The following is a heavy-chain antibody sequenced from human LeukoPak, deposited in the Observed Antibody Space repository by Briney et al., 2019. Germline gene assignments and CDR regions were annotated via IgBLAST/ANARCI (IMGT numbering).Heavy chain of an antibody. D-gene: IGHD1-26*01. CDR2: IYHTGST. CDR3: ARHSSQRWDLDY. V-gene: IGHV4-38-2*01. Sequence: SETLSLTCEVSGYSISSDKYWGWIRQPPGKGLEWIGSIYHTGSTNYNPSLKSRVTISVDRSKDQFSLKLSSVTAADTAVYYCARHSSQRWDLDYWGQGTLVTVSS. CDR1: GYSISSDKY. J-gene: IGHJ4*02.